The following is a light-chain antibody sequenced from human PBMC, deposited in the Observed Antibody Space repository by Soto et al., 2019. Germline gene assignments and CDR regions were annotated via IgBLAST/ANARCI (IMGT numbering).Light chain of an antibody. CDR2: DVS. CDR1: PNISSY. CDR3: QQRSNWPRT. V-gene: IGKV3-11*01. Sequence: IVLTQSPATLSLSPGKRATLSCRATPNISSYLIWYQQKPGQAPRLLIYDVSNRATGIPARFSGSGSGTDFTLTISSVEPEDFGFYYCQQRSNWPRTFGQGTKVDIK. J-gene: IGKJ1*01.